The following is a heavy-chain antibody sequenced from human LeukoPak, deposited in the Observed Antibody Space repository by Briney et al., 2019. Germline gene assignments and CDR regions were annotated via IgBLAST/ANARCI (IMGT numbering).Heavy chain of an antibody. CDR3: ARVVTPRYCTSTSCYWKGWFDP. Sequence: GSLRLSCAASGFTFSDYYMSWIRQAPGKGLEWVSYISSSGSTIYYADSVKGRFTISRDNAKNSLYLQMNSLRAEDTAVYYCARVVTPRYCTSTSCYWKGWFDPWGQGTLVTVSS. CDR1: GFTFSDYY. CDR2: ISSSGSTI. D-gene: IGHD2-2*01. J-gene: IGHJ5*02. V-gene: IGHV3-11*04.